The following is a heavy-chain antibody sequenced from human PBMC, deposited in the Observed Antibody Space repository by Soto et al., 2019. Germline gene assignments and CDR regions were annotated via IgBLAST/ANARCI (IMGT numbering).Heavy chain of an antibody. D-gene: IGHD6-13*01. CDR3: ARNMYSSSSYAYYYYYYGMDV. Sequence: ASVKVSCKASGGTFSSYAISWVRQAPGQGLEWMGGIIPIFGTANYAQKFQGRVTITADESTSTAYMELSSLRSEDTAVYYCARNMYSSSSYAYYYYYYGMDVWGQGTTVTVSS. J-gene: IGHJ6*02. CDR2: IIPIFGTA. V-gene: IGHV1-69*13. CDR1: GGTFSSYA.